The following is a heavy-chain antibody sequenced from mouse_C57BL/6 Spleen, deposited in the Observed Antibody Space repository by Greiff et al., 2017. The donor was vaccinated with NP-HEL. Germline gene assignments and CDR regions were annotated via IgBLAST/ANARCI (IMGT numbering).Heavy chain of an antibody. Sequence: QVQLQQSGTELVKPGASVKLSCKASGYTFTSYWMHWVKQRPGQGLEWIGNINPSNGGTNYNEKFKSKATLTVDKSSSTAYMQLSSLTSEDSAVYYCARDYLLLRERYFDVWGTGTTVTVSS. CDR3: ARDYLLLRERYFDV. CDR1: GYTFTSYW. J-gene: IGHJ1*03. D-gene: IGHD1-1*01. V-gene: IGHV1-53*01. CDR2: INPSNGGT.